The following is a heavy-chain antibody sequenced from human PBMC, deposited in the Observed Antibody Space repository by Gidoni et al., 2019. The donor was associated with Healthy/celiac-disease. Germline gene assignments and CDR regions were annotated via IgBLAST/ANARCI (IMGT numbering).Heavy chain of an antibody. D-gene: IGHD1-26*01. V-gene: IGHV3-21*01. CDR2: ISSSSSYI. Sequence: EVQLVESGGGLVKPGGSLRLSCAASGFTFSSYSMNWVRQAPGKGLEWVSSISSSSSYIYYADSVKGRFTISRDNAKNSLYLQMNSLRAEDTAVYYCARAPKGSYYGNWFDPWGQGTLVTVSS. J-gene: IGHJ5*02. CDR1: GFTFSSYS. CDR3: ARAPKGSYYGNWFDP.